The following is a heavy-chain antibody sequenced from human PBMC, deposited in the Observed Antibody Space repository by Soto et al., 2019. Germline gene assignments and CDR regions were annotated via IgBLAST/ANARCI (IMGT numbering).Heavy chain of an antibody. Sequence: EVRLVESGGDLVQSGGSLRLSCAASGFTLSRYCMTWVRQAPGKGLEWVANIKEDGSKAYYIDSVRGRFTISRDNATYSLFLHIDSMRAEATAGYSCARAPLCYWGQGTQVTVSS. J-gene: IGHJ4*02. CDR3: ARAPLCY. CDR1: GFTLSRYC. V-gene: IGHV3-7*04. CDR2: IKEDGSKA.